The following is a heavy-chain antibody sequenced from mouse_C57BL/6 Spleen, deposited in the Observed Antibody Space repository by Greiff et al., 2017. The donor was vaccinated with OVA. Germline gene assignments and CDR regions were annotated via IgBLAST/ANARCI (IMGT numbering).Heavy chain of an antibody. CDR3: AREERYGSSPWFAY. D-gene: IGHD1-1*01. V-gene: IGHV1-50*01. CDR1: GYTFTSYW. CDR2: IDPSDSYT. J-gene: IGHJ3*01. Sequence: QVQLQQPGAELVKPGASVKLSCKASGYTFTSYWMQWVKQRPGQGLEWIGEIDPSDSYTNYNQKFKGKATLTVDTSSSTAYMQLSSLTSEGSAVYYCAREERYGSSPWFAYWGQGTLVTVSA.